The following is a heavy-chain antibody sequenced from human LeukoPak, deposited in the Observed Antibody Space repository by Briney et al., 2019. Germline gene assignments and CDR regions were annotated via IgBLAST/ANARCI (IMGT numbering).Heavy chain of an antibody. CDR3: AGIMFDP. J-gene: IGHJ5*02. CDR2: ISGSGGST. Sequence: GGSLRLSCAASGFTFSTSSMNWVRQAPGKGLEWVSAISGSGGSTYYADSVKGRFTISRDNSKNTLYLQMNSLRAEDTAVYYCAGIMFDPWGQGTLVTVSS. D-gene: IGHD1-20*01. CDR1: GFTFSTSS. V-gene: IGHV3-23*01.